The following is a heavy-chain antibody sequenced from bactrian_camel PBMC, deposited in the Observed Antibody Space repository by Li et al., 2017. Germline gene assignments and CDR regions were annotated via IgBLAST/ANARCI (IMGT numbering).Heavy chain of an antibody. V-gene: IGHV3S40*01. Sequence: VQLVESGGGLVQPGGSLRLSCLASGFQFSSGDMTWVRQAPGKGLEWISIITDGGSTYYADSAKDRFSVSRDNAKNSVYLQMNSLKSEDTALYYCATGYGGSWYWGLYEYNYWGQGTQVTVS. CDR2: IITDGGST. D-gene: IGHD6*01. CDR3: ATGYGGSWYWGLYEYNY. J-gene: IGHJ4*01. CDR1: GFQFSSGD.